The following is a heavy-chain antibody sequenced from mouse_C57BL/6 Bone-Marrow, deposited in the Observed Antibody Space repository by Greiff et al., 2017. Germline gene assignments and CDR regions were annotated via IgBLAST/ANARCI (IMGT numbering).Heavy chain of an antibody. Sequence: VQLQQSGAELAKPGASVKLSCKASGYTFTSYWMHWVNQRPGKGLEWIGYINPSSGYTKYNQKFKDKATLTADKSSSTGYMQRSSLTYEDCAVYYCARSGDDYGSSYFDYWGQGTTRTVAS. CDR2: INPSSGYT. CDR1: GYTFTSYW. D-gene: IGHD1-1*01. CDR3: ARSGDDYGSSYFDY. V-gene: IGHV1-7*01. J-gene: IGHJ2*01.